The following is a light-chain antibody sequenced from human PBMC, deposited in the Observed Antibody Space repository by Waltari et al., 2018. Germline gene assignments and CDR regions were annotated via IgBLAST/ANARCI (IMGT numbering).Light chain of an antibody. V-gene: IGLV5-37*01. CDR2: YNSDSEK. J-gene: IGLJ3*02. CDR1: SDINVGDFI. Sequence: QPVLTQPPSSSASPGDSARLTRTFPSDINVGDFIIYWSQQKPGSPPRFLLHYNSDSEKAQGSGVPSRFSGSKDASANAGIVLISGLQSEDEADYYCMFWPNNVWVFGGGTKLTVL. CDR3: MFWPNNVWV.